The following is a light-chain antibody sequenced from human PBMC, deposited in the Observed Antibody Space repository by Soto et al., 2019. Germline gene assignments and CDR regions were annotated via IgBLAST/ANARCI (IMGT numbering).Light chain of an antibody. V-gene: IGKV3-20*01. J-gene: IGKJ1*01. CDR1: QSISSSF. Sequence: EIVLTQSPGTLSLSPGERATLSCRASQSISSSFLAWYQQKPGQAPRLFIFGASNRATGIPDRFRGSGSGTDFTLTIISLELEDFAVCFCQQYGTSPRTFGQGTKVEIK. CDR3: QQYGTSPRT. CDR2: GAS.